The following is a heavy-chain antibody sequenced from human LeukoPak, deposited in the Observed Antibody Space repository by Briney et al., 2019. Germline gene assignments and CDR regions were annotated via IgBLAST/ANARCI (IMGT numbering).Heavy chain of an antibody. CDR1: GYTFTGYY. D-gene: IGHD3-10*01. Sequence: SVKVSCKASGYTFTGYYMHWVRQAPGQGLEWMGRIIPILGIANYAQKFQGRVTITADKSTSTAYMELSSLRSEDTAVYYCASDYYGSGSYRADWGQGTLVTVSS. J-gene: IGHJ4*02. CDR3: ASDYYGSGSYRAD. CDR2: IIPILGIA. V-gene: IGHV1-69*04.